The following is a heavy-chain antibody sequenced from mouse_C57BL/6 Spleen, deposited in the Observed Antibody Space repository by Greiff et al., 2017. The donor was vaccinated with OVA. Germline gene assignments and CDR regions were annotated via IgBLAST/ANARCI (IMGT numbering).Heavy chain of an antibody. Sequence: DVQLVESGPGLVKPSQSLSLTCSVTGYSITSGYYWNWIRQFPGNKLEWMGYISYDGSNNYNPSLKNRISITRDTSKNQFFLKLNSVTTEDTATYYCAREIYDGYPFAYWGQGTLVTVSA. V-gene: IGHV3-6*01. D-gene: IGHD2-3*01. CDR2: ISYDGSN. CDR3: AREIYDGYPFAY. CDR1: GYSITSGYY. J-gene: IGHJ3*01.